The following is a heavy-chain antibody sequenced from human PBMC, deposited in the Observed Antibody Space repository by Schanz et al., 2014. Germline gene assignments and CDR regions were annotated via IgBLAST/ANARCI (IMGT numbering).Heavy chain of an antibody. Sequence: QVQLVQSGAEVKKPGASVKVSCKASGYTFTNFYIHWVRQAPGQGLEWMGRIISILGIPNYAQKFQGRVTMTRNTSMSTAYIELHILTSEDTAVYYCARGRTFDYWGQGTLVTVSS. CDR3: ARGRTFDY. CDR1: GYTFTNFY. J-gene: IGHJ4*02. CDR2: IISILGIP. V-gene: IGHV1-46*01.